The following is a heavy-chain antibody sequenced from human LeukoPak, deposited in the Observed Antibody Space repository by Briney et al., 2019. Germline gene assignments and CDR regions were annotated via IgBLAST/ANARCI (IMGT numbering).Heavy chain of an antibody. Sequence: PGGSLRLSCAASGFTFSSYAMSWVRQAPGKGLEWVSAISGSGGSTYYADSVKGRFTISRDNSKNTVYLQMDSLRPDDTSVYYCARDGSGWSSDYWGQGTLVTVSS. D-gene: IGHD6-19*01. J-gene: IGHJ4*02. CDR3: ARDGSGWSSDY. CDR1: GFTFSSYA. CDR2: ISGSGGST. V-gene: IGHV3-23*01.